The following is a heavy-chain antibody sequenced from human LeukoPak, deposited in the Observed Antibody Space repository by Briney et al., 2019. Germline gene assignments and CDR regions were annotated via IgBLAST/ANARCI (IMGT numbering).Heavy chain of an antibody. D-gene: IGHD3-22*01. CDR1: GFTYSGSA. V-gene: IGHV3-73*01. J-gene: IGHJ4*02. Sequence: GGSLKLXCAASGFTYSGSAMHWVRLASGKGLESVGRIRSKANSYATAYAASVKGRFTISRDDSKNTAYLQMNSLKTEDTAVCYCTRHYPYDSSGYYYPTFDYWGQGTLVTVSS. CDR2: IRSKANSYAT. CDR3: TRHYPYDSSGYYYPTFDY.